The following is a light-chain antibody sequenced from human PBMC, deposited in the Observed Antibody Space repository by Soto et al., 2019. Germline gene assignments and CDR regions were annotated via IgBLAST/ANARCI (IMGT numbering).Light chain of an antibody. CDR2: SSN. J-gene: IGLJ3*02. CDR3: AAWDDSLNGRV. CDR1: HSNIGRNS. V-gene: IGLV1-44*01. Sequence: QSVLTQPHSASGTPGQRVTIPCSGTHSNIGRNSVNWYLQLPGTAPRLLIFSSNQRPLGVPDRFSGSRSGTSASLAITGLRSEDDAYYYCAAWDDSLNGRVFGGGTKLTV.